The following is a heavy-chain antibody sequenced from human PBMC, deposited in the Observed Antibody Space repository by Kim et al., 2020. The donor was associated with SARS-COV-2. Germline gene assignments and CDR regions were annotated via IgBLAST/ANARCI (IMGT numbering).Heavy chain of an antibody. V-gene: IGHV4-61*02. CDR1: GGSISSGSYY. Sequence: SETLSLTCTVSGGSISSGSYYWSWIRQPAGKGLGWIGRIYSTGSTNYNPSLESRVTISVDTSKNQFSLKLSSVTDADTAVYYCAREEGDCSGGSCFAFDIWGQGTMVTVSS. J-gene: IGHJ3*02. D-gene: IGHD2-15*01. CDR3: AREEGDCSGGSCFAFDI. CDR2: IYSTGST.